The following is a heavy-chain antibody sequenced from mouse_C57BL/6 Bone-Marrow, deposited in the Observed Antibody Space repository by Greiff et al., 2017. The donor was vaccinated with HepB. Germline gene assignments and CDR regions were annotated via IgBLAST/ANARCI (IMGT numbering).Heavy chain of an antibody. CDR1: GYTFTSYW. D-gene: IGHD1-1*01. CDR3: ARREDYYGSSYGNAIDY. Sequence: VQLQQPGAELVKPGASVKMSCKASGYTFTSYWITWVKQRPGQGLEWIGDIYPGSGSTNYNEKCKRKATLTVDTSSSTAYMQLSSLTSEDSAVYYCARREDYYGSSYGNAIDYWGQGTSVTVSS. V-gene: IGHV1-55*01. CDR2: IYPGSGST. J-gene: IGHJ4*01.